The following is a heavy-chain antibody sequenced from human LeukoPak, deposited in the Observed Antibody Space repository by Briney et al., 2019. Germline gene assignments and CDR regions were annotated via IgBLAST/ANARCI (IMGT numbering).Heavy chain of an antibody. J-gene: IGHJ5*02. CDR1: GFTFSDYE. CDR3: ARAIYWFDL. Sequence: GGSLRLSCAASGFTFSDYEMNWVRQAPGKGLEWVSYISSSGSTIKYADSVKGRFTLSRDNAQNALNLQMNSLRDEDTAFYYCARAIYWFDLWRRGTGVSV. D-gene: IGHD3-3*02. V-gene: IGHV3-48*03. CDR2: ISSSGSTI.